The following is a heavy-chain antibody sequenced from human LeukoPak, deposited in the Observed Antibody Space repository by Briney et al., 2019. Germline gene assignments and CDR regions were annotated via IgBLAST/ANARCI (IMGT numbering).Heavy chain of an antibody. Sequence: SVKVSCKASGGTFSSYAISWVRQAPGQGLEWMGGIIPIFGTANYEQKFQGRVTITTDESTSTAYMELSSLRSEDTAVYYCARDHPTGDYDSSGYYYVGAFDIWGQGTMVTVSS. CDR3: ARDHPTGDYDSSGYYYVGAFDI. D-gene: IGHD3-22*01. CDR1: GGTFSSYA. V-gene: IGHV1-69*05. J-gene: IGHJ3*02. CDR2: IIPIFGTA.